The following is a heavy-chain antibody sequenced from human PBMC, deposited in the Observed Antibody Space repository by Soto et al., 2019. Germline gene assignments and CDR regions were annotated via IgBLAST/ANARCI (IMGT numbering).Heavy chain of an antibody. Sequence: PGESLKISCKGSGYSFTIYWIGWVRQMPRKGLEWMGIIYPGDSDTRYSPSFEGQVTISADRSISTAYLQWSSLKTSDTAMYFCARRYCTSSTCYVDYWGQGTLVTVSS. CDR2: IYPGDSDT. CDR1: GYSFTIYW. J-gene: IGHJ4*02. D-gene: IGHD2-2*01. V-gene: IGHV5-51*01. CDR3: ARRYCTSSTCYVDY.